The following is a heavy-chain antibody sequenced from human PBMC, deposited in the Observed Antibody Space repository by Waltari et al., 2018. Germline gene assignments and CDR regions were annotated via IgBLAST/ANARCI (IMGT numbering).Heavy chain of an antibody. D-gene: IGHD2-2*01. CDR2: INYDGSQK. V-gene: IGHV3-7*01. CDR3: AKSRGFEY. CDR1: GFTFSRYW. J-gene: IGHJ4*02. Sequence: EVQLVESGGGLVQPGGSLRLSCGASGFTFSRYWMSWVRQTPGKGLEWVANINYDGSQKYYVDSGKGRFTISGDNTKNSVYLQMNSMRVEDTAVYYCAKSRGFEYWGQGTLITVSS.